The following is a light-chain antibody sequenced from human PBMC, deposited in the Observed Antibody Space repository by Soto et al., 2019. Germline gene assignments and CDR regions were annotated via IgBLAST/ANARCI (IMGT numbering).Light chain of an antibody. J-gene: IGKJ1*01. CDR2: GAS. V-gene: IGKV3-20*01. Sequence: PGERATLSCRTSQRVSSNYLAWYQQKPGQAPRLLIYGASSRATGIPDRFSGSGSGTDFTLTISRLEPEDFAVYHCQQYGTSWWTFGQGTKVEIK. CDR1: QRVSSNY. CDR3: QQYGTSWWT.